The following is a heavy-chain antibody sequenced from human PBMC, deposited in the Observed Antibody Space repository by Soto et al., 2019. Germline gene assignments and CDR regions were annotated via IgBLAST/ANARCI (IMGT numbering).Heavy chain of an antibody. Sequence: EVQLLESGGGLVQPGGSLRLSCAASGFTFSSNAMNWVRQAPGKGLEWVSVVSGSGGSTYYADSVKGRFTISRDNSKNTLYLQMNSLRAEDSAVYYCAKDTFGGAGFLYWGQGTLVTVSS. CDR2: VSGSGGST. J-gene: IGHJ4*02. CDR1: GFTFSSNA. V-gene: IGHV3-23*01. CDR3: AKDTFGGAGFLY. D-gene: IGHD3-16*01.